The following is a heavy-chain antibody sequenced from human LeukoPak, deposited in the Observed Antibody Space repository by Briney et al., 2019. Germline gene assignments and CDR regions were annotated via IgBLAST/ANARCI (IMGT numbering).Heavy chain of an antibody. CDR1: GYSISSGYY. CDR2: MSGSGGT. V-gene: IGHV4-38-2*02. Sequence: PSETLSLTCTVSGYSISSGYYWGWIRQPPGKGLEWIGRMSGSGGTTYNPSLKSRVTILVDMSNNQFSLRLNSVTAADTAVYYCARAGGVLGYFDYWGQGALVTVSS. J-gene: IGHJ4*02. CDR3: ARAGGVLGYFDY. D-gene: IGHD3-10*01.